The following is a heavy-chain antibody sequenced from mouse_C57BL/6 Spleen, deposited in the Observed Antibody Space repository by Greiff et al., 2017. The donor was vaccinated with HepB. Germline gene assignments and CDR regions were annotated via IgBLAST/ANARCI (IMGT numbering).Heavy chain of an antibody. CDR2: IYPSDSET. J-gene: IGHJ3*01. CDR3: ARGDPYGSGFAY. Sequence: QVQLKQPGAELVRPGSSVKLSCKASGYTFTSYWMDWVKQRPGQGLEWIGNIYPSDSETHYNQKFKDKATLTVDKSSSTAYMQLSSLTSEDSAVYYCARGDPYGSGFAYWGQGTLVTVSA. D-gene: IGHD1-1*01. V-gene: IGHV1-61*01. CDR1: GYTFTSYW.